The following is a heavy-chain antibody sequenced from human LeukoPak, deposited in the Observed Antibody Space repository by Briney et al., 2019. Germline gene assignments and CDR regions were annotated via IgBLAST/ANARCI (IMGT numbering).Heavy chain of an antibody. Sequence: GGSLRLSCAASEFTFSSYWMSWVRQAPGKGLEWVANIKQDGSEKYYVDSVKGRFIISRDNAKNSLYLQMNSLRAEDTAVYYCAREIAARTLYYYGMDVWGQGTTVTVS. D-gene: IGHD6-6*01. V-gene: IGHV3-7*05. CDR3: AREIAARTLYYYGMDV. J-gene: IGHJ6*02. CDR1: EFTFSSYW. CDR2: IKQDGSEK.